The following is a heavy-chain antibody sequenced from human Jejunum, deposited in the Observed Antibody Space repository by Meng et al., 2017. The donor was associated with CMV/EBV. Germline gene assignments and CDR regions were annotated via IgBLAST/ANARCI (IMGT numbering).Heavy chain of an antibody. J-gene: IGHJ4*02. D-gene: IGHD1-26*01. Sequence: LTLTASGPGRRKHAEALSLTCTACGDPFSSGSHSWAWFRQPPGKRLEWIVSMYFSGIADYNPSLKSRVTISLHATQKQFSLRLTSVTAADSAVYFCARDLTNKWFYYWGQGTLVTVSS. CDR3: ARDLTNKWFYY. V-gene: IGHV4-39*07. CDR2: MYFSGIA. CDR1: GDPFSSGSHS.